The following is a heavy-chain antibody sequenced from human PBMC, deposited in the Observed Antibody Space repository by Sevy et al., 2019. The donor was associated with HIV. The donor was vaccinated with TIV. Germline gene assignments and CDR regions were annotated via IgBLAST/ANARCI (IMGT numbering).Heavy chain of an antibody. D-gene: IGHD2-8*01. Sequence: GESLKISCAASGFTFTNYWMHWVRQAPGKGLVWVSRVDNDWRGTNYADSVKGRFTISRDNAKNTVYLQMNSLRAEDTAVYYCTRDMYGIDYWGQGTLVTVSS. V-gene: IGHV3-74*01. CDR3: TRDMYGIDY. J-gene: IGHJ4*02. CDR1: GFTFTNYW. CDR2: VDNDWRGT.